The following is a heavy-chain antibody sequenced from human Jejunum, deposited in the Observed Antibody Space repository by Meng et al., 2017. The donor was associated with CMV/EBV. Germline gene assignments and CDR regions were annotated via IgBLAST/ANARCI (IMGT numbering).Heavy chain of an antibody. CDR3: ARGIAAAGYFDY. Sequence: QVQLVRSGAEGKKPGAHVKVSCKASGDSFTNYYYPWVRQAPGQGLEWMGVVNPGGGGPTFAQKFQARVTVTADTSTRTVYMELGSLKSDDTAVFYCARGIAAAGYFDYWGQGTLVTVSS. CDR2: VNPGGGGP. J-gene: IGHJ4*02. D-gene: IGHD6-13*01. CDR1: GDSFTNYY. V-gene: IGHV1-46*01.